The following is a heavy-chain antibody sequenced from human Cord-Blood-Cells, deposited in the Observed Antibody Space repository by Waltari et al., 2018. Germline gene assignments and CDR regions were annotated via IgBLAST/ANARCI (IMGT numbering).Heavy chain of an antibody. D-gene: IGHD5-12*01. V-gene: IGHV1-69*01. Sequence: QVQLVQSGAEVKQPGSSLKVSCKASGGTFRTYAISWVRQAPGQGLEWMGGIIPIFGTANYAQKFQGRVTITADESTSTAYMELSSLRSEDTAVYYCARGGGGYDYYFDYWGQGTLVTVSS. CDR3: ARGGGGYDYYFDY. CDR1: GGTFRTYA. J-gene: IGHJ4*02. CDR2: IIPIFGTA.